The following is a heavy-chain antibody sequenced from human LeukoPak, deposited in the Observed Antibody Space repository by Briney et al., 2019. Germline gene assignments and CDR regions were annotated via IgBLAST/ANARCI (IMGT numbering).Heavy chain of an antibody. J-gene: IGHJ4*02. CDR2: IGSSSNYI. CDR3: ARDIDLTYYDSVGFYY. V-gene: IGHV3-21*01. Sequence: PGGSLRLSCVASGFTFSSYSMNWVRQAPGKGLEWVSCIGSSSNYIYYGDSVKGRFTISRDNAKNTLYLQMNSLRAEDTAVYYCARDIDLTYYDSVGFYYWGQGTLVTVSS. D-gene: IGHD3-22*01. CDR1: GFTFSSYS.